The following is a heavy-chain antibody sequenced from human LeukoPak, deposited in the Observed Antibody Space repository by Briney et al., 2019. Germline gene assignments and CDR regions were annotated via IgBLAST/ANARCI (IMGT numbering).Heavy chain of an antibody. Sequence: ASVKVSCKASGYTFTSYYMHWVRQAPGQGLEWMGIINPSGGSTSYAQKFQGRVTMTRDTSTSTVYMELSSLRSEDTAVYYCAREGGSSWALGPYYFDYWGQGTLVTVSS. CDR1: GYTFTSYY. J-gene: IGHJ4*02. CDR3: AREGGSSWALGPYYFDY. D-gene: IGHD6-13*01. V-gene: IGHV1-46*01. CDR2: INPSGGST.